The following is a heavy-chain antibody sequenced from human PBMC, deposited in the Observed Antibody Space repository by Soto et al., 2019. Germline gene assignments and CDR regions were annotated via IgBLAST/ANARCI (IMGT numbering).Heavy chain of an antibody. CDR3: ARSRNVAEFNDYCGNYHGFDI. CDR2: IIPMFGTP. D-gene: IGHD4-17*01. J-gene: IGHJ3*02. CDR1: GGSVNSHA. Sequence: QVQLEQSGAEVKKAGSSVKVSCKAFGGSVNSHAISWVRQAPGQGLEWMGGIIPMFGTPTYAQRFQAGVTTSADESTSTVYLDLSSLRSEDTAMYYCARSRNVAEFNDYCGNYHGFDIWGQGTMVTVSS. V-gene: IGHV1-69*01.